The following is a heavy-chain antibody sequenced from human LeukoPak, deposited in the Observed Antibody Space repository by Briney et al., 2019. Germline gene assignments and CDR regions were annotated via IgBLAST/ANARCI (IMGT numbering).Heavy chain of an antibody. D-gene: IGHD3-10*01. J-gene: IGHJ4*02. V-gene: IGHV3-21*01. CDR2: ISSSSSYI. CDR1: GFTFSSYS. Sequence: GGSLRLSCAASGFTFSSYSMNWVRQAPGKGLEWVSSISSSSSYIYYADSVRGRFTISRDNAKNSLYLQMNSLRAEDTAVYYCARVQTVKTYYYGSGSLDFDYWGQGTLVTVSS. CDR3: ARVQTVKTYYYGSGSLDFDY.